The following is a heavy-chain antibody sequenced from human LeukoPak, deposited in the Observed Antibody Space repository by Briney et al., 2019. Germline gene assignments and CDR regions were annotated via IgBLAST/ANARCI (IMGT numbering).Heavy chain of an antibody. CDR3: AIMGFPYYDSSGYYWDAFDI. D-gene: IGHD3-22*01. CDR1: GYTFTSYD. V-gene: IGHV1-8*01. J-gene: IGHJ3*02. CDR2: MNPNSGNT. Sequence: ASVKVSCKASGYTFTSYDINWVRQATGRGLEWMGWMNPNSGNTGYAQKFQGRVTMTRNTSISTAYMELSSLRSEDTAVYYCAIMGFPYYDSSGYYWDAFDIWGQGTMVTVSS.